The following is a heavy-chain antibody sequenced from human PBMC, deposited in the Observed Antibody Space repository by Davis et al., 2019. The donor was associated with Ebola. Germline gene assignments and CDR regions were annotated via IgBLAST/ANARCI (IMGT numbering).Heavy chain of an antibody. V-gene: IGHV3-66*02. CDR1: GFTVSSNY. J-gene: IGHJ1*01. Sequence: GESLKLSCAASGFTVSSNYMSWVRQAPGKGLEWVAVIYSSGETFYADSVKGRFTISRDNSNNTLYLQMDTLRSEDTAVYHCARGISGGTVTLGDWGQGTLVTVSS. CDR3: ARGISGGTVTLGD. D-gene: IGHD3-16*01. CDR2: IYSSGET.